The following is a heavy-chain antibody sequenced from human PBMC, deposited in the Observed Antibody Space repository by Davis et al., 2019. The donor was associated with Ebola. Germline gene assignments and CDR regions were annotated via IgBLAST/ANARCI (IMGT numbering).Heavy chain of an antibody. CDR3: ARGSVGYYLLD. CDR2: TRNKGNSYTT. Sequence: GESLKISCAASGFTFSDHYMDWVRQAPGKGLEWVGRTRNKGNSYTTEYAASVKGRFTISRDESKNSLYLQMNSLKTEDTAVYYCARGSVGYYLLDWGQGTLVTVSS. V-gene: IGHV3-72*01. CDR1: GFTFSDHY. J-gene: IGHJ4*02. D-gene: IGHD3-22*01.